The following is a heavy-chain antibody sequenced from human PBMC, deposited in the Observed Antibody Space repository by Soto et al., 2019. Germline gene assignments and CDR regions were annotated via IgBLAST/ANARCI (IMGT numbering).Heavy chain of an antibody. J-gene: IGHJ3*02. CDR3: VRDRDWAFDI. Sequence: GGSLRLSCAASGYALRDYSMNWVRQAPGKGLEWVSYTGTRRKYTFYADSVRGRFTITRDDARNSVYLQLNSLRDEDTAVYYCVRDRDWAFDIWGQGTMVTVSS. CDR2: TGTRRKYT. V-gene: IGHV3-48*02. D-gene: IGHD3-9*01. CDR1: GYALRDYS.